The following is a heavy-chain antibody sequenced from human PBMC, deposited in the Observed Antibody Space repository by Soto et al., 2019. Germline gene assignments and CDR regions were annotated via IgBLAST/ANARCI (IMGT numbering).Heavy chain of an antibody. CDR3: ARGGYDFWSGSIPPIGYMDV. D-gene: IGHD3-3*01. J-gene: IGHJ6*03. CDR1: SGSISSSNW. Sequence: QVQLQESGPGLVKPSGTLSLTCAVSSGSISSSNWWSWVRQPPGKGLEWIGEIYHSGSTNYNPSLKSRVTISVDKSKNQFSLKLRYVTAADTAVYYCARGGYDFWSGSIPPIGYMDVWGKGTTVTVSS. CDR2: IYHSGST. V-gene: IGHV4-4*02.